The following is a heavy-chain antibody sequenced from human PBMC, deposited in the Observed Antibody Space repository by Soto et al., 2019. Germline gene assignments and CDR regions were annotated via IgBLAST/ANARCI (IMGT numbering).Heavy chain of an antibody. Sequence: SVKVSCKASGGTFSSYAISWVRQAPGQGLEWMGGIIPIFGTANYAQKFQGRVTITADESTSTAYMELSSLRSEDTAVYYCARDGYCSGGSCYSPYYYYGMDVWGQGTTVTVSS. CDR3: ARDGYCSGGSCYSPYYYYGMDV. CDR2: IIPIFGTA. CDR1: GGTFSSYA. J-gene: IGHJ6*02. V-gene: IGHV1-69*13. D-gene: IGHD2-15*01.